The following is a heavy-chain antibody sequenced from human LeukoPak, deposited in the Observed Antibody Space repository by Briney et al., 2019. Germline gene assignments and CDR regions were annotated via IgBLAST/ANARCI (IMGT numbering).Heavy chain of an antibody. CDR2: ISSSSSYI. CDR3: ARTAGGDLYYFDY. Sequence: GGSLRLSCAASGFTFSSYAMSWVRQAPGKGLEWVSSISSSSSYIYYADSVKGRFTISRDNAKNSLYLQMNSLRAEDTAVYYCARTAGGDLYYFDYWGQGTLVTVSS. CDR1: GFTFSSYA. V-gene: IGHV3-21*01. J-gene: IGHJ4*02. D-gene: IGHD2-21*02.